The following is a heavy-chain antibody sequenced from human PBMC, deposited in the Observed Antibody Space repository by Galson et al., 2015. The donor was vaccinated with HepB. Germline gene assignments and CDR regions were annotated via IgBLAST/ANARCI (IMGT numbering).Heavy chain of an antibody. CDR3: ARDSTPPDYGEKDY. Sequence: SLRLSCAASGFTFEIYAMTWVRQVPGKGLEWVSTISGGETNTNYADSVKGRLTISRDNSKNTLYLQMNSLRAEDTAVYYCARDSTPPDYGEKDYWGQGTLVTVSS. D-gene: IGHD4-17*01. CDR2: ISGGETNT. V-gene: IGHV3-23*01. CDR1: GFTFEIYA. J-gene: IGHJ4*02.